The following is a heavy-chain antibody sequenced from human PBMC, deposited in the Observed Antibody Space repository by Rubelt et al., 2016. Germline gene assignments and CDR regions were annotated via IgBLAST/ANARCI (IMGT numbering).Heavy chain of an antibody. D-gene: IGHD2-21*01. Sequence: GLEWVAVIWYDGSNKYYADSVKGRFTISRDNSKNTLYLQMNSLRAEDTAVYYCARDRLAYYYMDVWGKGTTVTVSS. J-gene: IGHJ6*03. CDR2: IWYDGSNK. V-gene: IGHV3-33*01. CDR3: ARDRLAYYYMDV.